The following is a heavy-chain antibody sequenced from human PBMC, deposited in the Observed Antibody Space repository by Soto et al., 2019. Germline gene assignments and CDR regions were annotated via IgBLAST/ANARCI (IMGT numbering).Heavy chain of an antibody. J-gene: IGHJ6*02. V-gene: IGHV1-18*01. D-gene: IGHD2-2*01. CDR2: ISAYNGNT. Sequence: ASVKVSCKASGYTFTSYGISWVRQAPGQGLEWMGWISAYNGNTNYAQKLQGRVTMTTDTSTSTAYMELRSLRSDDTAVYYCARDAPPAGGPGYYYYYGMDVWGQGTTVTVSS. CDR3: ARDAPPAGGPGYYYYYGMDV. CDR1: GYTFTSYG.